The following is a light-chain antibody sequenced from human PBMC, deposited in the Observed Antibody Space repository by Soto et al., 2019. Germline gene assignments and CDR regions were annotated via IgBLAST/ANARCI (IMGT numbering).Light chain of an antibody. CDR1: SSNIGAGYD. J-gene: IGLJ3*02. CDR3: QSYDSSLSAL. Sequence: QPLLTQPPSVSGAPGQRVTISCTGSSSNIGAGYDVHWYQQLPGTAPKLLIYGNSNRPSRVPDRFSGSKSGTSASLAITGLQAEDEADYYCQSYDSSLSALFGGGTKLTVL. CDR2: GNS. V-gene: IGLV1-40*01.